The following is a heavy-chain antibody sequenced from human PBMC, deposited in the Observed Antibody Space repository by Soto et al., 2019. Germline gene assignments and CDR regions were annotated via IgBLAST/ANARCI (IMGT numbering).Heavy chain of an antibody. CDR3: AKDHSSGYERWFDP. D-gene: IGHD5-12*01. CDR1: GFTFDDYT. V-gene: IGHV3-21*04. Sequence: PGGSLRLSCAASGFTFDDYTMHWVRQAPGKGLEWVSSISSSSSYIYYADSVKGRFTISRDNAKNTLYLQMNSLRAEDTAVYYCAKDHSSGYERWFDPWGQGTLVTVSS. CDR2: ISSSSSYI. J-gene: IGHJ5*02.